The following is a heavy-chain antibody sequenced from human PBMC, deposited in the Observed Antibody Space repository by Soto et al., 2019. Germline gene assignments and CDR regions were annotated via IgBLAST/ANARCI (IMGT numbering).Heavy chain of an antibody. CDR2: VNPILSMS. J-gene: IGHJ4*02. CDR3: ASSYGSGYRAFDY. Sequence: QVQLVQSGAEVKRPGSSVKVSCKASGDTFNFYSINWVRQASGVGLEWVGRVNPILSMSNYAQRFQGRVTXTXDXXTSTAYMELRSLRSEDTAIYYCASSYGSGYRAFDYWGQGALVTVSS. CDR1: GDTFNFYS. D-gene: IGHD3-10*01. V-gene: IGHV1-69*02.